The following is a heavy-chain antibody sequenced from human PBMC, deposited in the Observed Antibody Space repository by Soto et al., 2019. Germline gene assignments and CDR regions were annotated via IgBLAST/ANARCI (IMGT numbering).Heavy chain of an antibody. Sequence: PSETLSLTCTVSGGSISSSSYYWGWIRQPPGKGLEWIGSIYYSGSTYYNPSLKSRVTISVDTSKNQFSLKLSSVTAADTAVYYCARGRGWDYFDYWGQGTLVTVSS. J-gene: IGHJ4*02. D-gene: IGHD6-19*01. CDR1: GGSISSSSYY. CDR2: IYYSGST. V-gene: IGHV4-39*01. CDR3: ARGRGWDYFDY.